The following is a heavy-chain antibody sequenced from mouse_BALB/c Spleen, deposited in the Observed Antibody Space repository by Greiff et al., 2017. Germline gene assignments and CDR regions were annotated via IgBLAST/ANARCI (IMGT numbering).Heavy chain of an antibody. CDR3: ARDYYGSRAWFAY. D-gene: IGHD1-1*01. CDR2: ISDGGSYT. CDR1: GFTFSDYY. J-gene: IGHJ3*01. V-gene: IGHV5-4*02. Sequence: EVKLVESGGGLVKPGGSLKLSCAASGFTFSDYYMYWVRQTPEKRLEWVATISDGGSYTYYPDSVKGRFTISRDNAKNNLYLQMSSLKSEDTAMYYCARDYYGSRAWFAYWGQGTLVTVSA.